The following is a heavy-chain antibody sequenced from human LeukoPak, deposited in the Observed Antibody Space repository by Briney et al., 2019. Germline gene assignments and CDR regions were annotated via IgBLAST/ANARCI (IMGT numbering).Heavy chain of an antibody. CDR3: ARDRESMVRGVIIGNWFDP. J-gene: IGHJ5*02. V-gene: IGHV1-69*13. Sequence: ASVKVSCKASGGTFSSYAISWVRQAPGQGLEWMGGIIPIFGTANYAQKFQGRVTITADESTRTAYMELSSLRSEDTAVYYCARDRESMVRGVIIGNWFDPWGQGTLVTVSS. D-gene: IGHD3-10*01. CDR2: IIPIFGTA. CDR1: GGTFSSYA.